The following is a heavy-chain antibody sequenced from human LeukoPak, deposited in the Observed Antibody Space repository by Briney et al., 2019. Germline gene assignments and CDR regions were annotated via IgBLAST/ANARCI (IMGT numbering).Heavy chain of an antibody. J-gene: IGHJ6*02. D-gene: IGHD3-3*01. CDR3: ARVHYDFWSGYAYGMDV. CDR2: MNPNSGNT. Sequence: AASVKVSCKASGYTFTSYDINWVRQATGQGLEWMGWMNPNSGNTGYAQKFQGRVTMTRNTSISTAYMELSSLRSEDTAVYYCARVHYDFWSGYAYGMDVWGQGTTVTVSS. CDR1: GYTFTSYD. V-gene: IGHV1-8*01.